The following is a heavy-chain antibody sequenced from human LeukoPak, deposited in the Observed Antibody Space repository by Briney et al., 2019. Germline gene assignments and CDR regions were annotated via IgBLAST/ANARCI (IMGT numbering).Heavy chain of an antibody. Sequence: GRSLRLSCAASGFTFDDYAMHWVRQAPGKGLEWASGISWNSGSIGYADSVKGRFTISRDNAKNSLYLQMNSLRAEDTALYYCAKDIGYYDSSGPFDYWGQGTLVTVSS. D-gene: IGHD3-22*01. CDR3: AKDIGYYDSSGPFDY. V-gene: IGHV3-9*01. J-gene: IGHJ4*02. CDR1: GFTFDDYA. CDR2: ISWNSGSI.